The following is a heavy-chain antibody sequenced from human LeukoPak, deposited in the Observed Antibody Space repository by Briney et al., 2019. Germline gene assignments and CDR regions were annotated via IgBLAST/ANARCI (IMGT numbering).Heavy chain of an antibody. Sequence: GGSLRLSFAASGFTFSSFDMQWVRQASGRGLEWISTINTAGDTYYPDSVKGRFTISRENAKNSLYLQMNNLRAGDTAVYYCARDRFGELINWGQGTLVTVSS. CDR1: GFTFSSFD. CDR3: ARDRFGELIN. J-gene: IGHJ4*02. CDR2: INTAGDT. V-gene: IGHV3-13*01. D-gene: IGHD3-10*01.